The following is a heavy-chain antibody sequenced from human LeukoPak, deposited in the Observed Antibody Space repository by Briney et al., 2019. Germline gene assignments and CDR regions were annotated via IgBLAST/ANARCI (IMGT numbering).Heavy chain of an antibody. CDR1: GFTFSSYW. CDR2: IKQDGSEK. Sequence: GGSLRLSCAASGFTFSSYWMSWVRQAPGKGLEWVANIKQDGSEKHYVDSVKGRFTISRDNAKNSLYLQMNSLRAEDTAVYYCARESLYYDILTGYYTVPFFDYWGQGTLVTVSS. D-gene: IGHD3-9*01. J-gene: IGHJ4*02. V-gene: IGHV3-7*01. CDR3: ARESLYYDILTGYYTVPFFDY.